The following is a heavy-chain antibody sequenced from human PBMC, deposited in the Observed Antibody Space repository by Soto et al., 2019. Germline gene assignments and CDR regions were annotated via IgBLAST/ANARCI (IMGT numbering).Heavy chain of an antibody. CDR1: GYTFTGYY. Sequence: GASVKVSCKASGYTFTGYYMHWVRQAPGQGLEWMGWINPNSGGTNYAQKCQGRVTMTRDTSISTAYMELSRLRSDDTAVYYCARSRMLRYFDWLSHDAFDIWGQGTMVTVSS. J-gene: IGHJ3*02. CDR3: ARSRMLRYFDWLSHDAFDI. V-gene: IGHV1-2*02. D-gene: IGHD3-9*01. CDR2: INPNSGGT.